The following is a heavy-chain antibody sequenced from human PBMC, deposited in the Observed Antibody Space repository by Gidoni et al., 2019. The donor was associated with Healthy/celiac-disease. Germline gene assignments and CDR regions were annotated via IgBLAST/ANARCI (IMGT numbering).Heavy chain of an antibody. Sequence: EVQLVESGGGLVQPGGSLRLYCAAPGFTFSSYRMNWVRQAPGKGLEWFSYMSSSSSNIYYADSVKGRFTISRDNAKNSLYLQMNSLRDEDTAVYYCARTFVAAGDYWGQGTLVTVSS. CDR3: ARTFVAAGDY. D-gene: IGHD6-13*01. J-gene: IGHJ4*02. CDR2: MSSSSSNI. CDR1: GFTFSSYR. V-gene: IGHV3-48*02.